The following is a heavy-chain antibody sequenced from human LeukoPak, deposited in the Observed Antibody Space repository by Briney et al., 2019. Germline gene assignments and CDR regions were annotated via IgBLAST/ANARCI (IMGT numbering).Heavy chain of an antibody. D-gene: IGHD5-24*01. J-gene: IGHJ5*02. V-gene: IGHV3-21*01. CDR2: ISSSSSYI. CDR1: GFTFSSYS. Sequence: GGSLRLSCAASGFTFSSYSMNWVRQAPGKGLEWVSSISSSSSYIYYADSVKGRFTISRDNAKNPLYLQMNSLRAEDTAVYYCARGASTWLQHDNNWFDPWGQGTLVTVSS. CDR3: ARGASTWLQHDNNWFDP.